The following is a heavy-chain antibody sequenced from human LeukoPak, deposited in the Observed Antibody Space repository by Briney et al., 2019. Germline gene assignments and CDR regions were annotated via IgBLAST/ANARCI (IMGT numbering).Heavy chain of an antibody. CDR2: ISYDGSNK. J-gene: IGHJ4*02. D-gene: IGHD3-10*01. V-gene: IGHV3-30*18. CDR1: GFTFSSYG. CDR3: AKSLYGSGSHFDY. Sequence: GGSLRLSCAASGFTFSSYGMHWVRQAPGKGLEWVAVISYDGSNKYYADSVKGRFTISRDNSKNTLYLQMNSLRAEDTAVYYCAKSLYGSGSHFDYWGQGTLVTVSS.